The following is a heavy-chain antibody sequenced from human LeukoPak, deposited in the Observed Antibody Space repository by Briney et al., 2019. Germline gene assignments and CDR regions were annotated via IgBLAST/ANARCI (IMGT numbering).Heavy chain of an antibody. CDR3: ARDHRAYYDFWSGDYYFDY. J-gene: IGHJ4*02. Sequence: SVKVSCKPSGGTFSSYTISWVRQAPGQGLEWMGRIIPILGIANYAQKFQGRVTITADKSTSTAYMELSSLRSEDTAVYYCARDHRAYYDFWSGDYYFDYWGQGTLVTVSS. CDR2: IIPILGIA. V-gene: IGHV1-69*04. CDR1: GGTFSSYT. D-gene: IGHD3-3*01.